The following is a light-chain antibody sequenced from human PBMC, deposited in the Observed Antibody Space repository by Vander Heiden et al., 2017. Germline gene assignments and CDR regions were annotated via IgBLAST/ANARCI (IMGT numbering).Light chain of an antibody. CDR3: QQYGALPLT. J-gene: IGKJ3*01. Sequence: DIQMTQSPSSLSASVGDRITISCQASQGIANSLYWFQQKPGKAPKLLIYDASYLEPGVPSKFSGTGSGTHFTFTISSLQPEDIATYYCQQYGALPLTFGPGTKVEIK. CDR2: DAS. V-gene: IGKV1-33*01. CDR1: QGIANS.